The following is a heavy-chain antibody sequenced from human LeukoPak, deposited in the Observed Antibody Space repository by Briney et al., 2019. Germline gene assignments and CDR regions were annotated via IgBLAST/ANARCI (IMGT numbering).Heavy chain of an antibody. J-gene: IGHJ4*02. V-gene: IGHV3-30-3*01. CDR1: GFTFSSYA. D-gene: IGHD3-10*01. CDR3: AKDLRFSLWFGEL. Sequence: SGGSLRLSCAASGFTFSSYAMHWVRQAPGKGLEWVAVISYDGSNKYYADSVKGRFTISRDNSKNTLYLQMNSLRAEDTAVYYCAKDLRFSLWFGELGAQGTLVTVSS. CDR2: ISYDGSNK.